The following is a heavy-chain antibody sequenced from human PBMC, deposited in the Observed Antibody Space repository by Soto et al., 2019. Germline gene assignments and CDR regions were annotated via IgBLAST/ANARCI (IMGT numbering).Heavy chain of an antibody. CDR3: ARLRWETENNWFDP. V-gene: IGHV4-30-4*01. CDR1: GDSINSVDHY. J-gene: IGHJ5*02. Sequence: SETLSLTCTVSGDSINSVDHYWSWIRQPPGKGLEWMGYIYHSGSTHYNPSLNSRLTISIDTSTNRFSLNLTSVTAADTAVYFCARLRWETENNWFDPWGQGALVTVSS. D-gene: IGHD1-26*01. CDR2: IYHSGST.